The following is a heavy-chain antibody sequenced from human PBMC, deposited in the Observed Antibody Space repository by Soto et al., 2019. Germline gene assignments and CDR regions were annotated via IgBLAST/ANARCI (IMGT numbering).Heavy chain of an antibody. CDR2: IWYDGSNK. J-gene: IGHJ5*02. CDR3: ARSPMWDYYGSGSYSYNWFEP. Sequence: GGSLRLSCGASGFTFSSYGMHWVRQAPGKGLEWVAVIWYDGSNKYYADSVKGRFTISRDNSKNTLYLQMNSLRAEDTAVYYCARSPMWDYYGSGSYSYNWFEPWGQGTLVTVSS. V-gene: IGHV3-33*01. CDR1: GFTFSSYG. D-gene: IGHD3-10*01.